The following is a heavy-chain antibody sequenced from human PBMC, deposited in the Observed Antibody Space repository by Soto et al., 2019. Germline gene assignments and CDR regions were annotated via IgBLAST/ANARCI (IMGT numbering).Heavy chain of an antibody. V-gene: IGHV4-4*02. CDR3: ARHVGVPGTRGFDY. D-gene: IGHD1-1*01. Sequence: QVQLQESGPGLVEPSETLSLTCAVSGGSISETYWWSWVRQPPGKGLQWIGETSYRVTAHYNPSLRSRVTISMDTSRNQISLTLISVTAADSASYYCARHVGVPGTRGFDYWGQGTLVTVSS. CDR1: GGSISETYW. J-gene: IGHJ4*02. CDR2: TSYRVTA.